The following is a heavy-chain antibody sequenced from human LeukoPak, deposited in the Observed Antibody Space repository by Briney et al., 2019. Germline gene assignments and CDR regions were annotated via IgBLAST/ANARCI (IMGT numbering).Heavy chain of an antibody. CDR3: ARVIAMAGGDLDY. V-gene: IGHV3-74*01. J-gene: IGHJ4*02. CDR2: INSDGSST. Sequence: PGGSLRLSCAASGFTFSSYWMHWVRQVPGKGLVWVSRINSDGSSTSYADSVKGRFTISRDNAKNTLYLQMNSLRAEDTAVYYCARVIAMAGGDLDYWGQGTLVTVSS. CDR1: GFTFSSYW. D-gene: IGHD6-19*01.